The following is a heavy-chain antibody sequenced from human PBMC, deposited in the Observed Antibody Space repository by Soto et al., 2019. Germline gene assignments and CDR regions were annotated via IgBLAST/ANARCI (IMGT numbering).Heavy chain of an antibody. CDR1: GFTFSTYW. J-gene: IGHJ3*02. CDR2: INQDGSVK. V-gene: IGHV3-7*01. CDR3: ARDQNYNILSDYYDALDI. D-gene: IGHD3-9*01. Sequence: EEQLVESGGGLVQPGGSLRLSCAASGFTFSTYWLSWVRQAPGKGLEWVANINQDGSVKYYLDSVKGRFTISRDNAKNSLYLQMNSLRAEDTAVYYCARDQNYNILSDYYDALDIWGQGTMVTVSS.